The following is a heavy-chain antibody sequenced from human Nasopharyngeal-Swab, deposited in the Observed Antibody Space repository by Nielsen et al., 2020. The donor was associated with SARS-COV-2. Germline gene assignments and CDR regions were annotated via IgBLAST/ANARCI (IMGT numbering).Heavy chain of an antibody. D-gene: IGHD3/OR15-3a*01. J-gene: IGHJ6*03. CDR1: GFTFSNYW. V-gene: IGHV3-7*04. CDR2: IKPDGSKR. Sequence: GGSLRLSCAASGFTFSNYWMTWVRQAPGKGLEWVANIKPDGSKRNYVDSVEGRFTISRDDARNSLYLQMNSLRAEDTAVYYCARDGLQGDYYSYIDVWGTGTAVTVSS. CDR3: ARDGLQGDYYSYIDV.